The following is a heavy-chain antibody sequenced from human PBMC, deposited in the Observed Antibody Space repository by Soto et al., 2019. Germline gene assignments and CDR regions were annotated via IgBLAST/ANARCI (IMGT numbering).Heavy chain of an antibody. J-gene: IGHJ4*02. CDR1: GYTFTSYG. CDR2: ISGYNNNK. CDR3: ARVGAIAPAEGDY. V-gene: IGHV1-18*01. D-gene: IGHD6-13*01. Sequence: ASVKVSCKASGYTFTSYGIIWVRQAPGQGLELMGWISGYNNNKNYAQKYQARVTMTTDTSTRTAYMELRSLRSDDTAVYYCARVGAIAPAEGDYWGRGTLVTVSS.